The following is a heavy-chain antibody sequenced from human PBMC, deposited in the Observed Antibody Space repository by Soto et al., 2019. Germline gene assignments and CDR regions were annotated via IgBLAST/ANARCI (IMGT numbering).Heavy chain of an antibody. V-gene: IGHV4-39*01. D-gene: IGHD3-22*01. CDR2: IYYSGST. CDR1: GGSISSSSYY. Sequence: QLQLQESGPGLVKPSETLSLTCTVSGGSISSSSYYWGWIRQPPGKGLEWIGSIYYSGSTYYNPSLKSRVTISVDTSKNQFSLKLSSVTAADTAVYYCARQGIVVVTASFYYYYYGMDVWGQGTTVTVSS. J-gene: IGHJ6*02. CDR3: ARQGIVVVTASFYYYYYGMDV.